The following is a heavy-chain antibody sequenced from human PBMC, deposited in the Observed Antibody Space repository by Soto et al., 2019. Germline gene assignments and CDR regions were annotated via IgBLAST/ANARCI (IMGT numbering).Heavy chain of an antibody. Sequence: ESGGGVVQPGRSLRLSCAASGFTFSSYGMHWVRQAPGKGLEWVAVISYDGSNKYYADSVKGRFTISRDNSKNTLYLQMNSLRAEDTAVYYCANGPSYFDYWGQGTLVTVSS. CDR2: ISYDGSNK. J-gene: IGHJ4*02. V-gene: IGHV3-30*18. CDR3: ANGPSYFDY. CDR1: GFTFSSYG.